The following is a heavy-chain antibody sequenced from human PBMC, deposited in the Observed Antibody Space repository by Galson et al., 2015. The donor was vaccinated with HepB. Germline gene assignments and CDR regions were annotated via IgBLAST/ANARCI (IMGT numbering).Heavy chain of an antibody. CDR1: GFTFSSYG. V-gene: IGHV3-30*18. J-gene: IGHJ5*02. Sequence: SLRLSCAASGFTFSSYGMHWVRQAPGKGLEWVAVISYDGSNKYYADSVKGRFTISRDNSKNTLYLQMSSLRAEDTAVYYCAKPFYGSGSYYNVGWFDPWGQGTLVTVYS. CDR3: AKPFYGSGSYYNVGWFDP. CDR2: ISYDGSNK. D-gene: IGHD3-10*01.